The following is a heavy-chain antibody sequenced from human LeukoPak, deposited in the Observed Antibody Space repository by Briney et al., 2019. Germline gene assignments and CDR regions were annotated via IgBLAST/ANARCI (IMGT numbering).Heavy chain of an antibody. J-gene: IGHJ4*02. Sequence: SETLSLTCTVSGGSISTYYWSWIRQPPGKGLEWIGYINYSGSTNYNPSLKSRVTMSVDTSKNQFSLQLTSVTAADTAVYYCARDGWDLRLDWGQGTLVTVSS. CDR3: ARDGWDLRLD. V-gene: IGHV4-59*01. CDR2: INYSGST. CDR1: GGSISTYY. D-gene: IGHD1-26*01.